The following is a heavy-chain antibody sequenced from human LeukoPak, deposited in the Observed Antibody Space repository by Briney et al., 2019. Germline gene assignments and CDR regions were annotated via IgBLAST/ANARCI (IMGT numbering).Heavy chain of an antibody. CDR3: ARGKSYYDILTGLYYFDY. CDR2: IKQDGSEK. D-gene: IGHD3-9*01. J-gene: IGHJ4*02. CDR1: GFTFSSYW. V-gene: IGHV3-7*01. Sequence: GGSLRLSCAASGFTFSSYWMSWVRQAPGKGLEWVANIKQDGSEKYYVDSVKGRFTISRDNAKNSPYLQMNSLRAEDTAVYYCARGKSYYDILTGLYYFDYWGQGTLVTVSS.